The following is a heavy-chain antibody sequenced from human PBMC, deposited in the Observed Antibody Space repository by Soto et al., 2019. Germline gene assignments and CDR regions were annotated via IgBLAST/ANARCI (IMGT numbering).Heavy chain of an antibody. Sequence: QVQLQESGPGLLKPSQTLSLTCTVSGGSISSGGYYWSWTRQHPGKGLEWIGYIYYSGSTYYNPSLKSRVTISVDTSKNQFSLKLSSVTAADTAVYYCARVRYYYGSGSYSQFDYWGQGTLVTVSS. CDR3: ARVRYYYGSGSYSQFDY. V-gene: IGHV4-31*03. D-gene: IGHD3-10*01. J-gene: IGHJ4*02. CDR1: GGSISSGGYY. CDR2: IYYSGST.